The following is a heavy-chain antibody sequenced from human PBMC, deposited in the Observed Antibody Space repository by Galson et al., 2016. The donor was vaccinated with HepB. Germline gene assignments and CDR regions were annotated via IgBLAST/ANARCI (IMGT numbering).Heavy chain of an antibody. V-gene: IGHV1-46*01. CDR3: ARGTGTGGYFDY. D-gene: IGHD3/OR15-3a*01. Sequence: SVKVSCKASGYTFTSYYMHWVRQTPGQGLEWMGIINPSGGSTSYAQKFQGRVTVTRDTSTSTVYMELSSLRSEDTAVYYCARGTGTGGYFDYWGQGTLVTVSS. J-gene: IGHJ4*02. CDR1: GYTFTSYY. CDR2: INPSGGST.